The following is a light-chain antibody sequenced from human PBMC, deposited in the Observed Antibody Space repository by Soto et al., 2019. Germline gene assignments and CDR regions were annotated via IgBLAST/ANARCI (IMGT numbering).Light chain of an antibody. J-gene: IGLJ1*01. CDR1: SXDVGAYNY. CDR3: FSFTTDWTHV. CDR2: EVS. V-gene: IGLV2-14*01. Sequence: QSALTQPASVSGSPGQSITISCTGTSXDVGAYNYVSWFQQHPGKAPTLIISEVSNRPSGVSNRFSGSKSGNAASLTISGLQAEDEADYFCFSFTTDWTHVFGTGTKVTVL.